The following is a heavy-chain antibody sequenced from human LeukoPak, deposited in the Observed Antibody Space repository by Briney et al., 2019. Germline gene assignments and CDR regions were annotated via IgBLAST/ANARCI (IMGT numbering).Heavy chain of an antibody. Sequence: ASVKVSCKASGYTFTSYDINWVRQDTGQGLEWMGWMNPNSGNTGYAQKFQGRVTITRNTSISTAYMELSSLRSEDTAVYYCARASGYYGSDWFDPWGQGTLVTVSS. CDR1: GYTFTSYD. J-gene: IGHJ5*02. CDR2: MNPNSGNT. CDR3: ARASGYYGSDWFDP. V-gene: IGHV1-8*03. D-gene: IGHD3-10*01.